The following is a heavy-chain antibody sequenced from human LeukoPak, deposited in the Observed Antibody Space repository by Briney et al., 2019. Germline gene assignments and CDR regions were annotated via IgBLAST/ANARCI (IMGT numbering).Heavy chain of an antibody. V-gene: IGHV3-23*01. CDR1: GFTFNNNA. CDR3: AKDHFLG. D-gene: IGHD3-3*02. CDR2: TSGSGGGT. Sequence: PTGGSLRLSCAVSGFTFNNNAMSWVRQAPGKGLEWVSTTSGSGGGTYYADSVKGRFTISRDNSKNTVYLQMNSLRAEDTAVYYCAKDHFLGWDQGTLVTVSS. J-gene: IGHJ4*02.